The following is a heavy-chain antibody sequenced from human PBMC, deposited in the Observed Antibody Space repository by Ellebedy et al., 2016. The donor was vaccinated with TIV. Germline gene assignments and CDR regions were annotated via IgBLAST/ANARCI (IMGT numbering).Heavy chain of an antibody. CDR2: IYSSGST. CDR3: VRGFRGNYGDKRAEYFQP. J-gene: IGHJ1*01. CDR1: GGSISSYH. Sequence: SETLSLTCSVSGGSISSYHWSWIRQPPGRGLEWIGYIYSSGSTNYNPSLKSRVTISVDTSKNQLSLKLSSVTAADTAVYYCVRGFRGNYGDKRAEYFQPWGQGTLVTVPS. V-gene: IGHV4-59*01. D-gene: IGHD4-23*01.